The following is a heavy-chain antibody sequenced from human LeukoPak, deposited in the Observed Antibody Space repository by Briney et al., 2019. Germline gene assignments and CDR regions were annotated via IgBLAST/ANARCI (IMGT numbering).Heavy chain of an antibody. CDR1: GFTFSSYA. CDR3: AKDRWYFDWLFTNDAFDI. CDR2: ISGSGGST. D-gene: IGHD3-9*01. Sequence: GGSLRLSCAASGFTFSSYAMSWVRQAPGKGLEWVSAISGSGGSTYYADSVKGRFTISRDNSKNTLYLQMNSLRAEDTAVYYCAKDRWYFDWLFTNDAFDIWGQGIMVTVSS. J-gene: IGHJ3*02. V-gene: IGHV3-23*01.